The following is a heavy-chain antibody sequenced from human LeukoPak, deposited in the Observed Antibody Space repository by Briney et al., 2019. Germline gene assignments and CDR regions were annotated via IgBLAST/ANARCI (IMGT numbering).Heavy chain of an antibody. CDR1: GGSISSGGYS. V-gene: IGHV4-30-2*01. CDR3: ARAETPSAFYFDY. CDR2: IYHSGST. J-gene: IGHJ4*02. D-gene: IGHD6-6*01. Sequence: KPSQTLSLTCAVSGGSISSGGYSWSWIRQPAGKGLEWIGYIYHSGSTYYNPSLKSRVTISVDRSKNQFSLKLSSVTAADTAVYYCARAETPSAFYFDYWGQGTLVTVSS.